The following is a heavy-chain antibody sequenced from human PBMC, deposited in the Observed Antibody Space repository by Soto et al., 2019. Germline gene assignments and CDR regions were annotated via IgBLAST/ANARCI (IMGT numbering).Heavy chain of an antibody. CDR3: ARVGCSSTSCYSRYYYYYYMDV. J-gene: IGHJ6*03. D-gene: IGHD2-2*01. V-gene: IGHV4-59*01. Sequence: SETLSLTCTVSGGSISSYYWSWIRQPPGKGLEWIGYIYYSGSTNYNPSLKSRVTISVDTSKNQFSLKLSSVTAADTAVYYCARVGCSSTSCYSRYYYYYYMDVWGKGTTVTVSS. CDR2: IYYSGST. CDR1: GGSISSYY.